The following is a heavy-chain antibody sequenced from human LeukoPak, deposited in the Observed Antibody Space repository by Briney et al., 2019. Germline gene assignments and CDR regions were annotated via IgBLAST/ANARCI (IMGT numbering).Heavy chain of an antibody. CDR3: SRAFRLAVNLDS. J-gene: IGHJ4*03. CDR1: VFTFIGYW. D-gene: IGHD6-19*01. V-gene: IGHV3-74*01. Sequence: GGSLRLSCAASVFTFIGYWMHWVRPVPGKGRVWVYRIDSDGSSTNYADYAKGRFTISRDHAKNTLYLEMNSLRVEDTAVYYCSRAFRLAVNLDSWGQGTLVTVSS. CDR2: IDSDGSST.